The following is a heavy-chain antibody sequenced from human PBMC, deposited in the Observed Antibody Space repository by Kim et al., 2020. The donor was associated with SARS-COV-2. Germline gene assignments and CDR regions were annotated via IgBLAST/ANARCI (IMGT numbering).Heavy chain of an antibody. V-gene: IGHV3-30*02. D-gene: IGHD1-20*01. CDR3: AKDRNWNERGLFDY. Sequence: ADSVKGRFTISRDNSKNTLYLQMNSLRAEDTAVYYCAKDRNWNERGLFDYWGQGTLVTVSS. J-gene: IGHJ4*02.